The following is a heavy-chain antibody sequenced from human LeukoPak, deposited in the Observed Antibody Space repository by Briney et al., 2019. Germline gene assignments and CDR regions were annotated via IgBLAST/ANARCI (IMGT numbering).Heavy chain of an antibody. CDR2: MNEDGSEK. V-gene: IGHV3-7*01. D-gene: IGHD2/OR15-2a*01. J-gene: IGHJ1*01. Sequence: PGGSLRLSCAASGFGFSNYWMSWVRQAPGKGLEWVANMNEDGSEKNYVDSVKGRFTISRDNVQDSLYLQMNSLRAEDTTMYYCTRLQSYFNSWGQGTLVTVSS. CDR3: TRLQSYFNS. CDR1: GFGFSNYW.